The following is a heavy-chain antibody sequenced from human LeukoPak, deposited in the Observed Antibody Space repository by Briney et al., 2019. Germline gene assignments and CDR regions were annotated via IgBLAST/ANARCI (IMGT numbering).Heavy chain of an antibody. D-gene: IGHD3-16*02. CDR1: GFTFSSYA. V-gene: IGHV3-23*01. Sequence: GGSLRLSCAASGFTFSSYAMSWVRLAPGKGLDWVSTISGSGGSLYYADSVRGRFTISRDDSKNTLYLQMNSLRAEDTAVYYCAKLMGSLDAWGSFRFSFDSWGQGTLVTVSS. CDR3: AKLMGSLDAWGSFRFSFDS. CDR2: ISGSGGSL. J-gene: IGHJ4*02.